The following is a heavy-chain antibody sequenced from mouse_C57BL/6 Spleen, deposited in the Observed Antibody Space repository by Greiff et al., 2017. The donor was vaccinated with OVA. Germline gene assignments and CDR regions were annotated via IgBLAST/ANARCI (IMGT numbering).Heavy chain of an antibody. CDR2: INYDGSST. V-gene: IGHV5-16*01. D-gene: IGHD2-1*01. Sequence: EVNVVESEGGLVQPGSSMKLSCTASGFTFSDYYMAWVRQVPEKGLEWVANINYDGSSTYYLDSLKSRFIISRDNAKNILYLQMSSLKSEDTATYYCARDYGNPYYYAMDYWGQGTSVTVSS. CDR1: GFTFSDYY. CDR3: ARDYGNPYYYAMDY. J-gene: IGHJ4*01.